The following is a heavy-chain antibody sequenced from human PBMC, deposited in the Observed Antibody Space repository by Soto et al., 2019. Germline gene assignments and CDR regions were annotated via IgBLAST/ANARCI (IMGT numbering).Heavy chain of an antibody. J-gene: IGHJ4*02. CDR1: GFTFSTYA. CDR2: ISRSGGSI. Sequence: GGSLRLSCAASGFTFSTYAMSWVRQAPGKGLEWVSAISRSGGSIYYADCVKGRFTISRDNSKNTLYLQMNSLRAEDTAVYYCAKDPVRGVVVFDYWGQGTLVTVSS. V-gene: IGHV3-23*01. D-gene: IGHD3-10*02. CDR3: AKDPVRGVVVFDY.